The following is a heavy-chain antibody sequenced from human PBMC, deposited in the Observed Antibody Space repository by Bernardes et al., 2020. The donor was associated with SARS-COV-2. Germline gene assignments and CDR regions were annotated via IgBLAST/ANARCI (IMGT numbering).Heavy chain of an antibody. V-gene: IGHV2-5*02. CDR3: AHLAFSGTYYHLRQHFDY. D-gene: IGHD3-10*01. Sequence: SGPTLVKPTQTLTLTCVFSGLSLNTTGEAAGWIRQPPGKALEWLAVIYWDDEKRYSPSLKSRLTITKDTSKNLVVLTLTNMDPVDTATYYCAHLAFSGTYYHLRQHFDYWGQGTLVTVSS. CDR1: GLSLNTTGEA. CDR2: IYWDDEK. J-gene: IGHJ4*02.